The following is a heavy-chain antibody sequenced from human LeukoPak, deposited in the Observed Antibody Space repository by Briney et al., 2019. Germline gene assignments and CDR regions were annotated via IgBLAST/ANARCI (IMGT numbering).Heavy chain of an antibody. V-gene: IGHV1-18*01. D-gene: IGHD3-3*01. CDR1: GYTFTSYG. Sequence: ASVKVSCKASGYTFTSYGISWVRQAPGQGLEWMGWISAYNGNTNYAQKLQGRVTMTTDTSTSTAYMELRSLRSDDTAAYYCARDVPIFGVVITYYYYYGMDVWGQGTTVTVSS. CDR3: ARDVPIFGVVITYYYYYGMDV. CDR2: ISAYNGNT. J-gene: IGHJ6*02.